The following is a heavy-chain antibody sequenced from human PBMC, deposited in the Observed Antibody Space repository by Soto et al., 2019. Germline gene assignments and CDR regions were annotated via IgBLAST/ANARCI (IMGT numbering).Heavy chain of an antibody. Sequence: QAQLVQSGAEVRKPGGSVKVSCKASGYTFYRHSISWVRQAPRQGLEWMGRINADYGNTQYAQKFRGRVTMTTDTSTTTVYMELTNLRSDDTAVYYCARCIQGDYYYGMDVWGQGTTVTVSS. J-gene: IGHJ6*02. CDR1: GYTFYRHS. D-gene: IGHD5-18*01. CDR2: INADYGNT. V-gene: IGHV1-18*01. CDR3: ARCIQGDYYYGMDV.